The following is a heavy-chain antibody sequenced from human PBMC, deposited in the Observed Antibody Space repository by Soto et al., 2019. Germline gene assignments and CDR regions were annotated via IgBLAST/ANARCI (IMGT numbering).Heavy chain of an antibody. V-gene: IGHV4-61*01. CDR2: IYYSGST. J-gene: IGHJ6*02. CDR1: GGSVSSGSYY. Sequence: ASETLSLTCTVSGGSVSSGSYYWSWIRQPPGKGLEWIGYIYYSGSTNYNPSLKSRVTISVDTSKNQFSQKLSSVTAADTAVYYCARLSGVVIIPVSYYYGMDVWGQGTTVTVSS. CDR3: ARLSGVVIIPVSYYYGMDV. D-gene: IGHD3-3*01.